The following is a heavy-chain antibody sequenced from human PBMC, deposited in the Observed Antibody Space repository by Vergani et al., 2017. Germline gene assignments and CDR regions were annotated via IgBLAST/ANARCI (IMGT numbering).Heavy chain of an antibody. V-gene: IGHV4-59*01. D-gene: IGHD2-8*01. J-gene: IGHJ4*02. CDR3: ARATPMVYAIWGGGYFDY. Sequence: QVQLQESGPGLVKPSETLSLTCTVSGGSISSYYWSWIRQPPGKGLEWIGYIYYSGSTNYNPSLKSRVTRSVDTSKNQFSLKLSSVTAADTAVYYCARATPMVYAIWGGGYFDYWGQGTLVTVSS. CDR2: IYYSGST. CDR1: GGSISSYY.